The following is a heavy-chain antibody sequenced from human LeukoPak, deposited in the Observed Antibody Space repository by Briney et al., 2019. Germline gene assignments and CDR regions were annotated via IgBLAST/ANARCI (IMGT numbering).Heavy chain of an antibody. CDR1: GGSMSSYY. D-gene: IGHD5-18*01. CDR3: ARSRSGYSYDHAAFEI. CDR2: IDYRGST. V-gene: IGHV4-59*01. Sequence: SETLSLTCTVSGGSMSSYYWSWTRQPPGKGLEWIAYIDYRGSTTYNPSLRSRVTISVDTSRNQFSLKLSSVTAADTAVYYCARSRSGYSYDHAAFEIWGQGTMVTVSS. J-gene: IGHJ3*02.